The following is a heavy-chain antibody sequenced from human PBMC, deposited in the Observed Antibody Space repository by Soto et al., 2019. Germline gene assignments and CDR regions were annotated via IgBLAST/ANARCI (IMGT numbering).Heavy chain of an antibody. CDR2: ISDTGSSH. D-gene: IGHD2-2*01. Sequence: GSLRLSCVGSGFTFSSYGMHWVRQAPGKGLECVAVISDTGSSHYYAASVEGRFTISRENSKNTLSLHMDRLRVEDTAVYCCAKDRGGDCPDNSCYFGADYWGQGTPVTVSS. V-gene: IGHV3-30*18. J-gene: IGHJ4*02. CDR3: AKDRGGDCPDNSCYFGADY. CDR1: GFTFSSYG.